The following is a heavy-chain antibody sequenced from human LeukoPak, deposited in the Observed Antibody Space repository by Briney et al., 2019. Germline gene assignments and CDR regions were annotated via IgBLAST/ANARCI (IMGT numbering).Heavy chain of an antibody. V-gene: IGHV3-23*01. CDR2: ISGSGGST. CDR1: GFTFSSYA. Sequence: GGSRRLSCEASGFTFSSYAMSWVRQAPGKGLDWVSAISGSGGSTYYADSVKGRFAISRDNSKNTLYLQMNSLRAEDTAVYYCAKGGKWDVTPFDYWGQGTLVTVSS. J-gene: IGHJ4*02. CDR3: AKGGKWDVTPFDY. D-gene: IGHD1-26*01.